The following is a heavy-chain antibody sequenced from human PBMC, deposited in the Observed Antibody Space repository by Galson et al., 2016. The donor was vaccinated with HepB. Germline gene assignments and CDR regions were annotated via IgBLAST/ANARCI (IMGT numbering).Heavy chain of an antibody. CDR3: ARGVVCYGDRCTYTGMDV. CDR1: GYSFTNYH. Sequence: SVKVSCKASGYSFTNYHINWVRQATGQGLEWLGWMNPNSGNTLYAQKFQGRVTMTSNTSISTAYMELSSLTSEDTAIYYCARGVVCYGDRCTYTGMDVGGQVTTVTVSS. D-gene: IGHD2-21*02. V-gene: IGHV1-8*02. J-gene: IGHJ6*02. CDR2: MNPNSGNT.